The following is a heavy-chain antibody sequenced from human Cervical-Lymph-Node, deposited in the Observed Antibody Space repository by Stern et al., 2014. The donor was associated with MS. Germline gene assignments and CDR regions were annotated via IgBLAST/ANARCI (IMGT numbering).Heavy chain of an antibody. V-gene: IGHV4-31*03. CDR3: ARVPLVTTTFDS. D-gene: IGHD5-12*01. J-gene: IGHJ4*02. CDR2: IYSSGST. Sequence: VQLQESGPGLVKPSQTLSLTCTVSGVSIGRGGYYWSWVRQHPGKGLEWIGNIYSSGSTYYTPSLKSRVTISIDMSENQFSLNLTSVTAADTAVYFCARVPLVTTTFDSWGQGTLVTVSS. CDR1: GVSIGRGGYY.